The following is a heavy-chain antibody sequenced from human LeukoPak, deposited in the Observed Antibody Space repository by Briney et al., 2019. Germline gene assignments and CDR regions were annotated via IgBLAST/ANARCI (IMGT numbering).Heavy chain of an antibody. CDR3: ARVGATYAFDI. J-gene: IGHJ3*02. V-gene: IGHV3-7*01. CDR1: GFTFSRYW. Sequence: GGSLRLSCAASGFTFSRYWMSWVRQAPGKGLEWVANIKEDGGEKFHVDSVKGRFTISRDNAKNSLYLQMNSLRAEDTAVYYCARVGATYAFDIWGQGTMVTVSS. CDR2: IKEDGGEK. D-gene: IGHD1-26*01.